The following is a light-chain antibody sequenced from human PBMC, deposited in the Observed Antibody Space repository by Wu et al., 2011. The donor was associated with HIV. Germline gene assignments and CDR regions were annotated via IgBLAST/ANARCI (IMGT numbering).Light chain of an antibody. J-gene: IGKJ4*01. CDR2: SAS. Sequence: EIVMTQSPATLSVSPGERATLSCRASQLIGSNLAWYQQKGGQAPRLLIYSASTRAAGVPARFRGSGSGTEFTLTISRLEPEDFAVYYCQQYGSSLQVTFGGGTKVEIK. CDR1: QLIGSN. V-gene: IGKV3-15*01. CDR3: QQYGSSLQVT.